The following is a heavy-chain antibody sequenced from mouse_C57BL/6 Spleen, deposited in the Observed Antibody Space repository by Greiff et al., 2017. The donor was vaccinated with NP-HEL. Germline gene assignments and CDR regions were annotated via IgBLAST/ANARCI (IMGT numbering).Heavy chain of an antibody. J-gene: IGHJ4*01. CDR3: ARRRSSSYGGYAMDY. CDR2: IWTGGGT. Sequence: QVQLKQSGPGLVAPSQSLSITCTVSGFSLTSYAISWVRQPPGKGLEWLGVIWTGGGTNYNSALKSRLSISKDNSKSQVFLKMNSLQTDDTARYYCARRRSSSYGGYAMDYWGQGTSVTVSS. D-gene: IGHD1-1*01. CDR1: GFSLTSYA. V-gene: IGHV2-9-1*01.